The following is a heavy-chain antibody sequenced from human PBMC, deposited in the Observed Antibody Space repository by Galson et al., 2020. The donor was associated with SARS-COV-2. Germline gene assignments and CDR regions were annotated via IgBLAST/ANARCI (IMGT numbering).Heavy chain of an antibody. CDR3: ARHPTGFYFDV. D-gene: IGHD6-25*01. J-gene: IGHJ4*02. CDR2: IYYSGIT. V-gene: IGHV4-39*01. CDR1: GGSISTSVDY. Sequence: SETLSLTCTVSGGSISTSVDYWGWIRQPPGKGLEWIGSIYYSGITYYNLSLKSRVTISVDTSKNRLSLKVSSVTATDTAVYYCARHPTGFYFDVWGQGTLVTVSS.